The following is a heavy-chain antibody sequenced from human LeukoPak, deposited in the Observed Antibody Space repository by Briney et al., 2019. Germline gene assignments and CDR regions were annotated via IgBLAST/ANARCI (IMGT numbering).Heavy chain of an antibody. CDR2: ISSSSSYI. CDR3: AREITYSSSWYFLDY. D-gene: IGHD6-13*01. Sequence: PGGSLRLSCAASGFTFSSYIMNWVRQAPGKGLEWVSSISSSSSYIYYADSVKGRFTISRDNAKNSLYLQMNSLRAEDTAVYYCAREITYSSSWYFLDYWGQGTLVTVSS. V-gene: IGHV3-21*01. CDR1: GFTFSSYI. J-gene: IGHJ4*02.